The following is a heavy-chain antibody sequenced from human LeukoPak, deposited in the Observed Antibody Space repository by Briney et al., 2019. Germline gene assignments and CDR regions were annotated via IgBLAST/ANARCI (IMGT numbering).Heavy chain of an antibody. CDR1: GFTFSSHS. V-gene: IGHV3-21*01. D-gene: IGHD3-22*01. J-gene: IGHJ4*02. Sequence: GGSLRLSRAASGFTFSSHSMNWVRQAPGKGLEWVSSISSSSSYIYYADSVKGRFTISRDNAKNSLYLQMNSLRAEDTAVYYCARGDSSGYYCPYWGQGTLVTVSS. CDR2: ISSSSSYI. CDR3: ARGDSSGYYCPY.